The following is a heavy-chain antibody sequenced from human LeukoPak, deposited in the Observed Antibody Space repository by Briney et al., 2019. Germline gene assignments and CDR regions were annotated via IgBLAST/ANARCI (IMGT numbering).Heavy chain of an antibody. V-gene: IGHV4-59*01. D-gene: IGHD3-16*01. J-gene: IGHJ4*01. Sequence: SETLSLTCTVSDDPISDYYRVWLRQPPGKGREGIGYFYNSGRSTYNPSLKSRVTLSADTSKNHFFLKLNSLTNAGTDVYYFTRLAGWLIDYWGQGILVTVSA. CDR3: TRLAGWLIDY. CDR1: DDPISDYY. CDR2: FYNSGRS.